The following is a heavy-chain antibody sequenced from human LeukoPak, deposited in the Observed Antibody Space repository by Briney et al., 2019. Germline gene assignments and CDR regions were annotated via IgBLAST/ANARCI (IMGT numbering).Heavy chain of an antibody. D-gene: IGHD2-15*01. Sequence: GGSLRLSCAASGFTFSSYGMHWVRQAPGKGLEWVAFIRYDGSNKYYADSVKGRFTISRDNSKNTPYLQMNSLRAEDTAVYYCAHEYCSGGSCSCWFDPWGQGTLVTVSS. CDR1: GFTFSSYG. CDR3: AHEYCSGGSCSCWFDP. J-gene: IGHJ5*02. V-gene: IGHV3-30*02. CDR2: IRYDGSNK.